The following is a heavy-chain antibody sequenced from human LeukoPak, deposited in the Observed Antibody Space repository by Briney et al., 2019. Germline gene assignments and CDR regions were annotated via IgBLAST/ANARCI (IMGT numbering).Heavy chain of an antibody. D-gene: IGHD3-22*01. J-gene: IGHJ4*02. V-gene: IGHV4-34*01. CDR1: GGSFSGYY. CDR2: INHSGST. Sequence: SETLSLTCAVYGGSFSGYYWSWIRQPPGKGLEWIGEINHSGSTNYNPSLKSRVTVSVDTSKNQFSLKLSSVTAADTAAYYCARAPPKYYYDSSGYYGTYFDYWGQGTLVTVSS. CDR3: ARAPPKYYYDSSGYYGTYFDY.